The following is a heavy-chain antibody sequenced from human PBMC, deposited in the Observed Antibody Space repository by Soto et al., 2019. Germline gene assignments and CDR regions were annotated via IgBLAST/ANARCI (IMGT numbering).Heavy chain of an antibody. V-gene: IGHV3-7*01. CDR2: IKQDGSEK. Sequence: EAQLVESGGGLVQPGGSLRVSCAVSGFTFSSYWMSWVRQAPGKGLEWVAKIKQDGSEKDYVDSVKGRFTISRDNANNSLLLHMYSLRAEDTAVYYCARGGRDAYNWFDPWGQGTLVTVSS. CDR3: ARGGRDAYNWFDP. D-gene: IGHD3-16*01. CDR1: GFTFSSYW. J-gene: IGHJ5*02.